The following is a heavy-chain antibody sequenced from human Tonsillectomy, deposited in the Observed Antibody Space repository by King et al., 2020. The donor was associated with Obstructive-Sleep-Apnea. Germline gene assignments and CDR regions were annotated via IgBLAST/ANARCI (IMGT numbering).Heavy chain of an antibody. CDR3: ARDLGGKMTTVIWDI. CDR2: IKQDGSEK. J-gene: IGHJ3*02. D-gene: IGHD4-17*01. Sequence: DVQLVESGGGLVQPGGSLRLSCAASGFTFSSYWMSWVRQAPGKGLEWVANIKQDGSEKYYVDSVKGRFTISRDNAKNSLYLQMNSLRAEDTAVYYCARDLGGKMTTVIWDIWGQGTMVTVSS. CDR1: GFTFSSYW. V-gene: IGHV3-7*01.